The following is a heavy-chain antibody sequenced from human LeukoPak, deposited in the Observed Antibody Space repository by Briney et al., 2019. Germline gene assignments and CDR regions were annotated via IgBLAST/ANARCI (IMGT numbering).Heavy chain of an antibody. Sequence: PGGSLRLSCAASGFTVSSNYMSWVRQAPGKGLEWVSVIYSGGSTYYADSVKGRFTISRDNSKNTLYLQMNSLRAEDTAVYYCAKEAMVVTLDYWGQGTLVTVSS. V-gene: IGHV3-66*02. J-gene: IGHJ4*02. CDR3: AKEAMVVTLDY. CDR1: GFTVSSNY. CDR2: IYSGGST. D-gene: IGHD4-23*01.